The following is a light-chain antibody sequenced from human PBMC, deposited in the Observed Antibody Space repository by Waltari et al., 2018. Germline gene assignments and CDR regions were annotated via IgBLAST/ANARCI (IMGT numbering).Light chain of an antibody. J-gene: IGKJ1*01. V-gene: IGKV3-15*01. CDR1: QSVSSN. CDR3: QQYNNWPPGA. CDR2: GAS. Sequence: CRASQSVSSNLAWYQQKPGQAPRLLIQGASTRATGIPARFSGSGSGTEFTLTISSLQSEDFAVYYCQQYNNWPPGAFGQGTKVEIK.